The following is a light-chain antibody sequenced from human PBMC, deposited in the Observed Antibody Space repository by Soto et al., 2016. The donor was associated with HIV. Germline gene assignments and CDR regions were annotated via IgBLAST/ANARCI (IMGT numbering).Light chain of an antibody. Sequence: DIQMTQSPSSLSASVGDRVTITCRASQGISSYLAWYQQKPGKAPKLLIYAASTLQSGVPSRFSGSGSGTEFTLTISSLQPEDFATYYCLQHNSYPLTFGGGTKVEIK. CDR1: QGISSY. CDR2: AAS. J-gene: IGKJ4*01. CDR3: LQHNSYPLT. V-gene: IGKV1-9*01.